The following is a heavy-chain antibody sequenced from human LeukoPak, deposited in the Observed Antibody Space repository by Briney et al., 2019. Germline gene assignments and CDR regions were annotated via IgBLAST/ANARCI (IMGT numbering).Heavy chain of an antibody. J-gene: IGHJ4*02. V-gene: IGHV4-39*07. D-gene: IGHD6-6*01. CDR3: ASSSKVVRPDSWDY. CDR2: IYYSGST. Sequence: SETLSLTCAVSGGSISGNSHYWGWIRQPPGKGLEWIGSIYYSGSTYYNPSIKRRVTMTIDTSKQEVSLNLTSVTAADTSIYFCASSSKVVRPDSWDYWGQGTLVTVSS. CDR1: GGSISGNSHY.